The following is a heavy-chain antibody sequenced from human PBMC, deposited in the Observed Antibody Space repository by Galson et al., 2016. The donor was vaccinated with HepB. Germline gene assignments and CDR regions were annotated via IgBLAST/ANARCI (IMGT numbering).Heavy chain of an antibody. Sequence: CKASGYTFTNYGISWVRQAPGQGLEWMGWISADNGNTDHAQKFQGRVTMTTETSTTTVYMELMNLRSDDTAMYYCASATNCNRADCYADIFHIWGQGTVVTVS. V-gene: IGHV1-18*01. J-gene: IGHJ3*02. CDR1: GYTFTNYG. CDR3: ASATNCNRADCYADIFHI. CDR2: ISADNGNT. D-gene: IGHD2-2*01.